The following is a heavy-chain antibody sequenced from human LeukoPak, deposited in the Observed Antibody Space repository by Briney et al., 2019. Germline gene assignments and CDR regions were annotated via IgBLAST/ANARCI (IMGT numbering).Heavy chain of an antibody. V-gene: IGHV3-74*01. CDR3: ASASSHRIAAGGDY. CDR2: INSDGSSR. D-gene: IGHD6-13*01. CDR1: GFSFSTLW. Sequence: QSGGSLRLSCAASGFSFSTLWMSWVRQAPGKGLEWVSRINSDGSSRNYADSVKGRFTISRDNAKNTLYLQMNSLRAEDTAVYYCASASSHRIAAGGDYWGQGTLVTVSS. J-gene: IGHJ4*02.